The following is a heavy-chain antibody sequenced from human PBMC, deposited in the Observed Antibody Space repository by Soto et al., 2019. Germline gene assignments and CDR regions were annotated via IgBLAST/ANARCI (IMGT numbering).Heavy chain of an antibody. J-gene: IGHJ6*04. D-gene: IGHD3-10*01. Sequence: QVQLVEAGGGVVQPGRSLRLSCAASGFTFSSYGMHWVRQAPGKGLEWVAVIWYDGSNKYYADSVKGRFTISRDNSKNMLYLQMNSLRAEDTDVYYCARDRPYRGMDVWGKGTTVTVSS. CDR2: IWYDGSNK. CDR1: GFTFSSYG. V-gene: IGHV3-33*01. CDR3: ARDRPYRGMDV.